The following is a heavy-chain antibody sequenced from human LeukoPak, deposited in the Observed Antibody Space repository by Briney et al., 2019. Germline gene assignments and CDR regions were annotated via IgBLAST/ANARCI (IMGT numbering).Heavy chain of an antibody. CDR1: DDSMSSYY. D-gene: IGHD1-7*01. Sequence: SSETLSLTCTVSDDSMSSYYWNWIRQPPGKGLEWIGYVYYSGGTNYNPSLKSRVTISLDTSKNQFSLKLSSVTAADTAVYYCARDLRHNWNSPAANWFDPWGQGTLVTVSS. J-gene: IGHJ5*02. CDR2: VYYSGGT. CDR3: ARDLRHNWNSPAANWFDP. V-gene: IGHV4-59*01.